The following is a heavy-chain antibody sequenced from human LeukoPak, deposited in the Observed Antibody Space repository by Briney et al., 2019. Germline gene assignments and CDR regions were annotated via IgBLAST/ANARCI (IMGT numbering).Heavy chain of an antibody. Sequence: GRSLRLSCAASGFIFSDYYMNWLRQAPGKGLEWVSSISRGGNSIYYADSVKGRFTISRDNAKNSLYLQMNSLRAEDTAVYYCARDQYLDYRGQGTLVTVSS. CDR3: ARDQYLDY. D-gene: IGHD4-11*01. CDR1: GFIFSDYY. J-gene: IGHJ4*02. CDR2: ISRGGNSI. V-gene: IGHV3-11*01.